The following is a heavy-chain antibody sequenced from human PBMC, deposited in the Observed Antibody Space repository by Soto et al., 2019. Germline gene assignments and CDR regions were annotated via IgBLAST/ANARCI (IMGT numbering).Heavy chain of an antibody. CDR3: ARREPPRYCSSPTCFAPFDY. Sequence: HGESLKISCQGSGYNFNMYWIGWVRQMPGKGLEWMGIINPDDSETRYSPSFLGQVTISADKSISTAYLQWSSLEASDTAMYYCARREPPRYCSSPTCFAPFDYWGQGALVTVSS. V-gene: IGHV5-51*01. D-gene: IGHD2-15*01. CDR2: INPDDSET. J-gene: IGHJ4*02. CDR1: GYNFNMYW.